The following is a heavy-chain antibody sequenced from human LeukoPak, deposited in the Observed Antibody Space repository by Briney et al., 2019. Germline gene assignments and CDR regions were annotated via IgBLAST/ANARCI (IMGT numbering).Heavy chain of an antibody. CDR1: GFTFSSYG. D-gene: IGHD2-2*02. V-gene: IGHV3-33*01. Sequence: GRSLRLSCAASGFTFSSYGMHWVRQAPGKGLEWVAVIWYDGSNKYYADSVKGRFTISRDNSKNTLHLQMNSLRAEDTAVYYCARGFCSSTSCYKGGWDYWGQGTLVTVSS. J-gene: IGHJ4*02. CDR2: IWYDGSNK. CDR3: ARGFCSSTSCYKGGWDY.